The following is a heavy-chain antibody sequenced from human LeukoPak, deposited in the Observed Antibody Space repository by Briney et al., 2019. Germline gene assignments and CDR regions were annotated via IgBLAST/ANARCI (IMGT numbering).Heavy chain of an antibody. J-gene: IGHJ6*02. CDR3: ARDHRYSSSPGYYYGMDV. Sequence: ASLKVSCKASGYNFTSYGISWVRQAPGQGLKRIKWISAYNGNTNYAQKLQGRVTMTTDTSTSTAYMELRSLRSDDTAVYYCARDHRYSSSPGYYYGMDVWGQGTTVTVSS. CDR2: ISAYNGNT. V-gene: IGHV1-18*01. CDR1: GYNFTSYG. D-gene: IGHD6-13*01.